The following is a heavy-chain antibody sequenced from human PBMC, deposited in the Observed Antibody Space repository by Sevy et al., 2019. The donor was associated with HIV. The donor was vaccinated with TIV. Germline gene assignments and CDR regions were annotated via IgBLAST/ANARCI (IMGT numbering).Heavy chain of an antibody. Sequence: GGSLRLSCPASGFTFSKYSMSWVRQPPGKGLEWVSTLSFGCGKINYADSVKGRFTISRDNSKSSVYLQMNNLRPEDMAVYYCAREGCTKPHDYWGQGTLVTVSS. CDR3: AREGCTKPHDY. D-gene: IGHD2-8*01. J-gene: IGHJ4*02. CDR1: GFTFSKYS. CDR2: LSFGCGKI. V-gene: IGHV3-23*01.